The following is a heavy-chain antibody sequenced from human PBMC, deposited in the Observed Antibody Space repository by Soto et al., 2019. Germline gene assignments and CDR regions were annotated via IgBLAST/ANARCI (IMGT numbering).Heavy chain of an antibody. D-gene: IGHD2-15*01. CDR3: ARVNRGITYYYGMDV. J-gene: IGHJ6*02. CDR2: TYHSGST. CDR1: GGSISSGGYS. V-gene: IGHV4-30-2*01. Sequence: SETLSLTCAVSGGSISSGGYSWSWIRQPPGKGLEWIGYTYHSGSTYYNPSLKSRVTISVDRSKNQFSLKLSSVTAADTAVYYCARVNRGITYYYGMDVWGQGTTVTVSS.